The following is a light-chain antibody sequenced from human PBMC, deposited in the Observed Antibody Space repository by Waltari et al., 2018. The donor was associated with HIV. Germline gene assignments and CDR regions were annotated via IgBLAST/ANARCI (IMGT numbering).Light chain of an antibody. CDR2: AAS. CDR1: QGIGSD. CDR3: QRYDRAPYT. Sequence: DVQMTQSPSSLSASVGDRVPITCRASQGIGSDLAWYQQKPGKVPKLLIYAASTLQSGVPSRFSGSGSGTDFTLTITNLQTEDFSFYYCQRYDRAPYTFGPGTRLELK. V-gene: IGKV1-27*01. J-gene: IGKJ2*01.